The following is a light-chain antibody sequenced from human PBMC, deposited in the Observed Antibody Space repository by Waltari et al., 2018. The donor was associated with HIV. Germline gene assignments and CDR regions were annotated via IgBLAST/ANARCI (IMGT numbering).Light chain of an antibody. CDR3: AAWDDSLNGHVV. Sequence: QSVLTQPPSASGTPGQRVTISCSGSNSNVGPNTVNWYQQIPGTAPKLLIYSNNQRPSGVPDRFSGSKSGASASLAISGLQSEDEADYFCAAWDDSLNGHVVFGGGTKLTVL. CDR2: SNN. V-gene: IGLV1-44*01. J-gene: IGLJ2*01. CDR1: NSNVGPNT.